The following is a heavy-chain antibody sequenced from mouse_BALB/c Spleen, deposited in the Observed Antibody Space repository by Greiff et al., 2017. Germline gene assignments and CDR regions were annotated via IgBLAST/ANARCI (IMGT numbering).Heavy chain of an antibody. CDR1: GFTFSSYA. J-gene: IGHJ3*01. CDR3: ARVPSKYGKQAWFAY. D-gene: IGHD2-10*02. V-gene: IGHV5-9-4*01. CDR2: ISSGGSYT. Sequence: EVQVVESGGGLVKPGGSLKLSCAASGFTFSSYAMSWVRQSPEKRLEWVAEISSGGSYTYYPDTVTGRFTISRDNAKNTLYLEMSSLRSEDTAMYYCARVPSKYGKQAWFAYWGQGTLVTVSA.